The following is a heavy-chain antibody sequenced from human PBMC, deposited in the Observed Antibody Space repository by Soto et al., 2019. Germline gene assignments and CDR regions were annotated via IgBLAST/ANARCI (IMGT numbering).Heavy chain of an antibody. CDR1: GFAFDGYA. D-gene: IGHD3-10*01. CDR3: AKDTGVYYYYYMDV. J-gene: IGHJ6*03. Sequence: EVQLVESGGGLVQAGRSLRLSCAASGFAFDGYAMHWVRQAPGKGLEWVSGISWNSGWIYYADSVKGRFTISRDNAKNSPYLQMNSLRAEDTALYYCAKDTGVYYYYYMDVWGKGTTVTVSS. CDR2: ISWNSGWI. V-gene: IGHV3-9*01.